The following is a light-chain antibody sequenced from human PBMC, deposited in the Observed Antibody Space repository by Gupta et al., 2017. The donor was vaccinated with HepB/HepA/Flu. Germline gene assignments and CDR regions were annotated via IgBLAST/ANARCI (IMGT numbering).Light chain of an antibody. J-gene: IGKJ4*01. V-gene: IGKV3-15*01. CDR2: LAS. CDR3: QQYKNWPLT. CDR1: QSVGTN. Sequence: EIVMTQSPATLSVSPGERATLSCRASQSVGTNSAWYQQKPGQTPRLLIYLASTRATDIPDRFSGSGSGTEFTLTISSLQSEDFAVYYCQQYKNWPLTFGGGTKVEIK.